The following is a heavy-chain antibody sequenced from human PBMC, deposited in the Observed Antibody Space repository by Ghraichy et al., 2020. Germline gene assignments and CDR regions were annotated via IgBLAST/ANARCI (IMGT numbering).Heavy chain of an antibody. CDR2: INHSGST. J-gene: IGHJ6*03. CDR1: GGSFSGYY. Sequence: SQTLSLTCAVYGGSFSGYYWSWIRQPPGKGLEWIGEINHSGSTNYNPSLKSRVTISVDTSKNQFSLKLSSVTAADTAVYYCARLSVDDYVWGSYRYRVGYYYYYYMDVWGKGTTVTVSS. V-gene: IGHV4-34*01. CDR3: ARLSVDDYVWGSYRYRVGYYYYYYMDV. D-gene: IGHD3-16*02.